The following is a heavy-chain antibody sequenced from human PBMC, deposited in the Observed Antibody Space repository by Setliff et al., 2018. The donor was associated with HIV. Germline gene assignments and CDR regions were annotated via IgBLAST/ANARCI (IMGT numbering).Heavy chain of an antibody. V-gene: IGHV4-39*01. Sequence: SETLSLTCTVSGGSISRGSYSWGWIRQPPGKGLEWIGSISSTGITNYNPSLKSRVTISVDTSQNQFSLKLTSVTAADTAVYYCARTRGQWVVREFDYWGQGMLVTVSS. CDR1: GGSISRGSYS. CDR2: ISSTGIT. D-gene: IGHD6-19*01. J-gene: IGHJ4*02. CDR3: ARTRGQWVVREFDY.